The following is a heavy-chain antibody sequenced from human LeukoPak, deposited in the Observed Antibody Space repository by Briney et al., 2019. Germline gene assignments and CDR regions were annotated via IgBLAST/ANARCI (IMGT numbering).Heavy chain of an antibody. J-gene: IGHJ6*02. CDR3: ARDQEDGSGSYYLSSYYYGMDV. CDR1: GFTFSSYG. V-gene: IGHV3-33*01. Sequence: GGSLRLSCAASGFTFSSYGMHWVRQAPGKGLEWVAVIWYDGSNKYYADSVKGRFNISRDNSKNTLYLQMNSLRAEDTAVYYCARDQEDGSGSYYLSSYYYGMDVWGQGTTVTVSS. D-gene: IGHD3-10*01. CDR2: IWYDGSNK.